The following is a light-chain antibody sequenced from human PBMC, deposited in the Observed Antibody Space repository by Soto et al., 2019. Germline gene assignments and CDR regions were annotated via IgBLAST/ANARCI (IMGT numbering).Light chain of an antibody. CDR3: QQSYRSPYT. CDR1: QSINIY. Sequence: IQMTQSPSSLSASVGDRVTVTCRASQSINIYLNWYQQKPGKAPTLLIYGASNLQSGVPSRFSGGGSRTDFILTISSLQAEDFATYYCQQSYRSPYTFGQGTRLEIK. V-gene: IGKV1-39*01. J-gene: IGKJ2*01. CDR2: GAS.